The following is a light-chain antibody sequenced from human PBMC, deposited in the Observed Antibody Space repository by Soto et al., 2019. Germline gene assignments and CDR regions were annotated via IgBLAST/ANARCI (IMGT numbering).Light chain of an antibody. CDR3: QQYGMSPQT. Sequence: EIVLTQSPGTLSLSPGERATLSCRASQSINNRYLAWYQQKPGQAPRLLIYAASSRATGIPDRFSGSGSGTDFTLTISRLEPEDFAVYYCQQYGMSPQTFGQGTKVAIK. CDR1: QSINNRY. CDR2: AAS. V-gene: IGKV3-20*01. J-gene: IGKJ1*01.